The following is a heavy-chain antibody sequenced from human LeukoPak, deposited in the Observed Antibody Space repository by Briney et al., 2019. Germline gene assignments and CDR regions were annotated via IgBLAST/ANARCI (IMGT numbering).Heavy chain of an antibody. J-gene: IGHJ4*02. Sequence: GGSLRLSCAVSGITLSNYGMSGVRQAPGKGLEWVAGISGSGGGTNYADSVKGRFTISRDSPKNTLYLQMNSLRAEDTAVYFCAKRGVVIRVILVGFHKEAYYFDSWGQGALVTVSS. CDR3: AKRGVVIRVILVGFHKEAYYFDS. V-gene: IGHV3-23*01. D-gene: IGHD3-22*01. CDR1: GITLSNYG. CDR2: ISGSGGGT.